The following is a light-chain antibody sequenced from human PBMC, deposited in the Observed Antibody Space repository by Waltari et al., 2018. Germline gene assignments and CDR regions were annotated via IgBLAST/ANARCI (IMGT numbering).Light chain of an antibody. Sequence: EIVLTQSPATLSLSPGERATLSCRASQSVSSYLAWYQQKPGQAPRLLIYDASNRATGIPARCSGSVSWTDFTLTISSLEPEDFAVYYCQQRSNWPLTFGGGTKVEIK. J-gene: IGKJ4*01. CDR2: DAS. CDR3: QQRSNWPLT. V-gene: IGKV3-11*01. CDR1: QSVSSY.